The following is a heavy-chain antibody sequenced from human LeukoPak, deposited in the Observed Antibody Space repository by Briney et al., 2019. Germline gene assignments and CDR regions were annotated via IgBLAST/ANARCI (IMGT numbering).Heavy chain of an antibody. J-gene: IGHJ5*01. CDR3: VKNGVRSLFTVYNWFDS. Sequence: PGGSLRLSCAASGFAFSNYAMNWVRQAPGKGLEWVSGVSGEGAGMYYADSVKGRFTVSRDNSENTLSLQMDILRAEDTAVYYCVKNGVRSLFTVYNWFDSWGQGTLVTVSS. V-gene: IGHV3-23*01. CDR2: VSGEGAGM. CDR1: GFAFSNYA. D-gene: IGHD2-8*01.